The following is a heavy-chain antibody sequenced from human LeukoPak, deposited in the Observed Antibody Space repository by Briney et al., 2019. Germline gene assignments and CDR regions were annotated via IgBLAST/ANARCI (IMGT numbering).Heavy chain of an antibody. CDR1: GGAISSYY. CDR3: ASGYSYGRLFDN. CDR2: IYYGGSA. J-gene: IGHJ4*01. D-gene: IGHD5-18*01. V-gene: IGHV4-59*01. Sequence: SETLSLTCTVSGGAISSYYWSWIRQPPGKGLEWIGYIYYGGSANSNPSLKSRVTISVDTSKKQFSLKLSSVTAADTAVYYCASGYSYGRLFDNWGQGTLVTVSS.